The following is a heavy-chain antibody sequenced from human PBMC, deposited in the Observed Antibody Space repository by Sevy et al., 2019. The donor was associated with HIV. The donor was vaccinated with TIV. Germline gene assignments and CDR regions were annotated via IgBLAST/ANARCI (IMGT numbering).Heavy chain of an antibody. CDR2: ISGSGGST. CDR1: GFTFSSYA. CDR3: AKVLRRFGDLYFDY. Sequence: GGSLRLSCAASGFTFSSYAMSWVRQAPGKGLEWVSAISGSGGSTYYADSVKGRFTISRDNSKNTLYLQMNSLRAEDTDVYYSAKVLRRFGDLYFDYWGQGTLVTVSS. D-gene: IGHD3-16*01. V-gene: IGHV3-23*01. J-gene: IGHJ4*02.